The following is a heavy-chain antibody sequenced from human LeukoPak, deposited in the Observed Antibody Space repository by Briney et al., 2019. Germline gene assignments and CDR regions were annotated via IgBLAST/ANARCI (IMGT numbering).Heavy chain of an antibody. CDR3: AKEQYSSSWADY. CDR2: IYPNGNT. CDR1: GFTVSSNY. J-gene: IGHJ4*02. D-gene: IGHD6-13*01. Sequence: GGSLRLSCAVSGFTVSSNYMNWVRQAPGKGLEWVSMIYPNGNTFYTDSVKGRFTISRDNSKNTLYLQMNSLRAEDTAVYYCAKEQYSSSWADYWGQGTLVTVSS. V-gene: IGHV3-66*01.